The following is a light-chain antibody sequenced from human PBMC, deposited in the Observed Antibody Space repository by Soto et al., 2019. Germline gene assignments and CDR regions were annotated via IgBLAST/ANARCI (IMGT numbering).Light chain of an antibody. V-gene: IGKV3-11*01. J-gene: IGKJ4*01. CDR1: QSINYY. Sequence: EIVLTQSPVTLSLSPGERATLSCRASQSINYYLAWYQQKPGQPPRLLIYDASNRATAIPVRFSGSGSGTDFTLTISSREPEDSAVYYCQYRGIWPPGATFGGGTKVEIK. CDR2: DAS. CDR3: QYRGIWPPGAT.